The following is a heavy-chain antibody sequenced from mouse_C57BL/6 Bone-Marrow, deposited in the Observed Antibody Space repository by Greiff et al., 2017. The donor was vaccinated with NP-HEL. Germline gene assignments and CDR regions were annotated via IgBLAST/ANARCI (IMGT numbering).Heavy chain of an antibody. J-gene: IGHJ3*01. CDR2: ISDGGSYT. D-gene: IGHD2-1*01. V-gene: IGHV5-4*01. CDR1: GFTFSSYA. Sequence: EVLLVESGGGLVKPGGSLKLSCAASGFTFSSYAMSWVRQTPEKRLEWVATISDGGSYTYYPDNVKGRFTISRDNAKNNLYLQMSHLKSEDTAMYYCAREGNYGFADWGKGTLVTVSA. CDR3: AREGNYGFAD.